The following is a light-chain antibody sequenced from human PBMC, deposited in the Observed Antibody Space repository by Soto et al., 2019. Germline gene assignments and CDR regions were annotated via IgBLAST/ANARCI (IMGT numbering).Light chain of an antibody. Sequence: IHMTQSPSSLSGSGVDRVAIDARAIQGISNYLAWYQQKPGKVPKLLIYAASTLQSGVPSRFSGSGSGTDFTLTISSLQPEDAATYYCQKYNSAPPVWTFGPGTKVDI. V-gene: IGKV1-27*01. J-gene: IGKJ1*01. CDR2: AAS. CDR1: QGISNY. CDR3: QKYNSAPPVWT.